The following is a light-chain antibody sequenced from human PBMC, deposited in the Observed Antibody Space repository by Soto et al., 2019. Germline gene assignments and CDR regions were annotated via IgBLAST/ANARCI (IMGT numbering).Light chain of an antibody. V-gene: IGKV2-28*01. J-gene: IGKJ2*01. Sequence: DLVMTQSPLSLPVTPGEPASISCRSSQSLLHSNGYNYLDWYLQKPTQSPQLLIYLGSNRAAGVPDRISGSGSGTDFTRKISRVEAEDVGVYYCMQALQTPNTFGQGTKLEIK. CDR1: QSLLHSNGYNY. CDR3: MQALQTPNT. CDR2: LGS.